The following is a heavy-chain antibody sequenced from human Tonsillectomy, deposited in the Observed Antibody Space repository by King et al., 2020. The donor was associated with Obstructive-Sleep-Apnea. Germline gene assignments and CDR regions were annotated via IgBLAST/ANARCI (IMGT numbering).Heavy chain of an antibody. V-gene: IGHV4-39*01. CDR3: AGQDPPRRGFGEDPHRRGFGESVFLDY. D-gene: IGHD3-10*01. Sequence: LQLQESGPGLVKPSETLSLTCTVSGGSISSSIHYWGWIRQPPGKGLEWIGTIYYSGSTYYNPSLKSRVTISVDTSKNQLSPKLNSVTAADTAVYYCAGQDPPRRGFGEDPHRRGFGESVFLDYWGQGTLVTVSS. CDR2: IYYSGST. CDR1: GGSISSSIHY. J-gene: IGHJ4*02.